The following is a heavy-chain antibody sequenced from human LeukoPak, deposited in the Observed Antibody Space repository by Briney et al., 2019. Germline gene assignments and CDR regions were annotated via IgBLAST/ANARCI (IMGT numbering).Heavy chain of an antibody. Sequence: SVKVSCKASGGTFSSYAISWVRQAPGQGLEWMGRIIPIFGTANYAQKFQGRVTITTDESTSTAYMELSSLRSEDTAVYYCAVTGLYNYYYYYYMDVWGKGATVTVSS. CDR1: GGTFSSYA. D-gene: IGHD7-27*01. CDR2: IIPIFGTA. J-gene: IGHJ6*03. CDR3: AVTGLYNYYYYYYMDV. V-gene: IGHV1-69*05.